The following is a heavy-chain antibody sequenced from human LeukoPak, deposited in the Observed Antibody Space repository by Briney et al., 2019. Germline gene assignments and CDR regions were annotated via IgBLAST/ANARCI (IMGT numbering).Heavy chain of an antibody. Sequence: GGSLRLSCAASGFTFSSYAMSWVRQAPGKGLEWVANIKEDGTETYYVDSVKGRFTISRDNAKNSLYLQMNSLRVEDTAVYYCAKEGRSLQTYWGQGTLVTVSS. CDR3: AKEGRSLQTY. D-gene: IGHD5-24*01. J-gene: IGHJ4*02. V-gene: IGHV3-7*03. CDR1: GFTFSSYA. CDR2: IKEDGTET.